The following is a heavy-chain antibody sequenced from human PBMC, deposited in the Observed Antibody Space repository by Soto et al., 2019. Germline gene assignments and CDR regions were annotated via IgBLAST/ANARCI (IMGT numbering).Heavy chain of an antibody. V-gene: IGHV3-53*01. Sequence: HPGGSLRLSCAASGFTVTSNFMSWVRQAPGKGLEWVSVIYSAGDTNYADSVRGRFTFSRDISKNTLYLQMNSLRAEDTAVYYCARGLRGAIREKSLDYWGQGTLVTVSS. D-gene: IGHD3-10*01. J-gene: IGHJ4*02. CDR3: ARGLRGAIREKSLDY. CDR1: GFTVTSNF. CDR2: IYSAGDT.